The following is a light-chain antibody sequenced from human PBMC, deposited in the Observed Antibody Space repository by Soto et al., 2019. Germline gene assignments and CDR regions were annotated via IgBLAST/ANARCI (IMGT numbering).Light chain of an antibody. Sequence: DIQMTQSPSTLSASVGDRVTITCRASQSISSWLGWYQQKPGKAPKLLIYKASSLEIGVPSRFSGSGSGTEFTLTISILKPDDFATYYCQQYNSYSWTFGQGTKVEI. CDR2: KAS. CDR3: QQYNSYSWT. V-gene: IGKV1-5*03. J-gene: IGKJ1*01. CDR1: QSISSW.